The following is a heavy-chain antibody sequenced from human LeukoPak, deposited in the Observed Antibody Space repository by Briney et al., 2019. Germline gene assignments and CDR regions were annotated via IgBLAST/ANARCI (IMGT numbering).Heavy chain of an antibody. Sequence: SDTLSFTWSSACTSITTYYWSWIRKPAGNVLGRMGIISRSGVTNYNPSLKSQVTIAVDKSNNKFSLQRSSVTAADTAVYYCARDETSGTSGWHLGYWGQGTLVNVSS. D-gene: IGHD6-19*01. CDR3: ARDETSGTSGWHLGY. CDR2: ISRSGVT. J-gene: IGHJ4*02. CDR1: CTSITTYY. V-gene: IGHV4-4*07.